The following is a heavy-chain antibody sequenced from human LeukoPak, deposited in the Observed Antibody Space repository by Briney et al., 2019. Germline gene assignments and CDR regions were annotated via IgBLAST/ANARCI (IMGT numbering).Heavy chain of an antibody. CDR2: IKQDGSEK. CDR3: ARDQLWFGELSHFDY. Sequence: PGGSLRLSCAASGFTFSTYWMSWVRQAPGRGLEWVANIKQDGSEKYYVDSVKGRFTVSRDNAKNSLYLQMNSLRAEDTAVYYCARDQLWFGELSHFDYWGQGTLVTVSS. J-gene: IGHJ4*02. D-gene: IGHD3-10*01. V-gene: IGHV3-7*01. CDR1: GFTFSTYW.